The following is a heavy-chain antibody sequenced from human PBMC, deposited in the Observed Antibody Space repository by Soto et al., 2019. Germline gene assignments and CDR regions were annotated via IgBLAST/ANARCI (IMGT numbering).Heavy chain of an antibody. CDR1: GFTVSSNY. V-gene: IGHV3-53*01. D-gene: IGHD6-19*01. Sequence: EVPLVESGGGLIQPGGSLRLSCAASGFTVSSNYMSWVRQAPGKGLEWVSVIYSGGSTYYADSVKGRFTISRDNSKNTLYPQMNSLRAEETAVYYCAREVGGWGNWFDPWGQGTLVTVSS. CDR2: IYSGGST. CDR3: AREVGGWGNWFDP. J-gene: IGHJ5*02.